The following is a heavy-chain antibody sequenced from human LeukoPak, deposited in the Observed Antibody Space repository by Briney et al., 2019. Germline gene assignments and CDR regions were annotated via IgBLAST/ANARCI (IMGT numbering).Heavy chain of an antibody. J-gene: IGHJ4*02. CDR3: ARDLSVGAKPDLGFDY. V-gene: IGHV3-30*04. CDR1: GFTFSSYV. D-gene: IGHD1-26*01. CDR2: ISYDGSNE. Sequence: GGSLRLSCAASGFTFSSYVMHWVRQAPGKGLEWVAIISYDGSNEYYADSVKGRFTISRDNSKNTLYLQMISLRAEDTAVYYCARDLSVGAKPDLGFDYWGQGTLVTVSS.